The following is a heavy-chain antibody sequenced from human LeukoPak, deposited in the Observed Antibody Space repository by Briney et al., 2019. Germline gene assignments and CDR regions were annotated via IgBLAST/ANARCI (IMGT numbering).Heavy chain of an antibody. D-gene: IGHD3-10*01. CDR3: VRRVPYYYGSGSPYYYGMDV. J-gene: IGHJ6*02. Sequence: SETLSLTCTVSGGSISSYYWSWIRQPPGKGLEWIGYIYYSGSTNYNPSLKSRVTISVDTSKNQFSLKLSSVTAADTAVYYCVRRVPYYYGSGSPYYYGMDVWGQGTTVTVSS. CDR1: GGSISSYY. V-gene: IGHV4-59*01. CDR2: IYYSGST.